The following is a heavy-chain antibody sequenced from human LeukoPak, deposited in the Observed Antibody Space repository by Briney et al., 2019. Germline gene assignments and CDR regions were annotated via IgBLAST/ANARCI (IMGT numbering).Heavy chain of an antibody. CDR1: GYTFTNYG. J-gene: IGHJ4*02. CDR2: ISTYDHDT. V-gene: IGHV1-18*01. D-gene: IGHD4-17*01. Sequence: ASVKVSCKASGYTFTNYGISWVRQAPGQGLEWMAWISTYDHDTNYAQKFRGRVTMTTDTSTSTAYMELRSLGSDDTAVYYCARGGVAYGDYNYWGQGTLVTVSS. CDR3: ARGGVAYGDYNY.